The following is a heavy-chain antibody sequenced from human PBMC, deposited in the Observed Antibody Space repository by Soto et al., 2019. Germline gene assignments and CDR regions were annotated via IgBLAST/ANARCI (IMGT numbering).Heavy chain of an antibody. CDR2: IYYSGSA. J-gene: IGHJ4*02. CDR3: ARADYGDRGLAFDS. Sequence: QVHLQESGPGLVKTSQTLSLTCSVSGGSTDSGGYYWSWIRQHPGKGLEWIGYIYYSGSAYYSPSLTSRVTISVDTSKNQFSLNLDSVTAADTAVYYCARADYGDRGLAFDSWGQGTLVTVSS. CDR1: GGSTDSGGYY. V-gene: IGHV4-31*03. D-gene: IGHD4-17*01.